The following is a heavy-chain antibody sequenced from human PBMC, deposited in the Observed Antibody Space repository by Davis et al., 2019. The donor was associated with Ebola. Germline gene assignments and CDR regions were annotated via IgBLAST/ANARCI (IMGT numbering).Heavy chain of an antibody. J-gene: IGHJ6*02. D-gene: IGHD2-15*01. Sequence: PGGSLRLSCAASGFTFSSYAMSWVRQAPGKGLEWVSAISGSGGSTYYADSVKGRFTISRDNSKNTLYLQMNSLRAEDTAVYYCAKGGYCSGGSCQGGMDVWGQGTTVTVSS. CDR3: AKGGYCSGGSCQGGMDV. V-gene: IGHV3-23*01. CDR2: ISGSGGST. CDR1: GFTFSSYA.